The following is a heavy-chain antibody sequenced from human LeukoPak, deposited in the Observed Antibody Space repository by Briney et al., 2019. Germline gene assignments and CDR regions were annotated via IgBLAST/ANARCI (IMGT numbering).Heavy chain of an antibody. Sequence: GGSLRLSCAASRFTYAMTWVRQVPGKGLEWVSTISASGGSTYYADSVKGRFTISRDNSRNTLYLQMNSLRAEDTAVYYCARDLSWTVTGYMDVWGKGTTVTVYS. J-gene: IGHJ6*03. CDR1: RFTYA. CDR2: ISASGGST. D-gene: IGHD1-14*01. V-gene: IGHV3-23*01. CDR3: ARDLSWTVTGYMDV.